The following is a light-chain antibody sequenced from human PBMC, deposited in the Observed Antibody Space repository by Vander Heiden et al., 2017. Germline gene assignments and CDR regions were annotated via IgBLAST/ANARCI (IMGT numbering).Light chain of an antibody. CDR1: SSDVGGYNY. CDR3: SSYTSSSTYV. V-gene: IGLV2-14*03. Sequence: QSALTQPASVYASPGQSITISCTGTSSDVGGYNYVSWYQQHPGKAPKLMIYNVNNRPSGVSNRFSGSKSGNTASLTISGLQAEDEADYYCSSYTSSSTYVFGTGTKVTVL. CDR2: NVN. J-gene: IGLJ1*01.